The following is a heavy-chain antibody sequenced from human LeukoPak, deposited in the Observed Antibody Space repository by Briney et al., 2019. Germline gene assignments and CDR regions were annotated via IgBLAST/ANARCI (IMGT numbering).Heavy chain of an antibody. CDR3: AHRGYCSSTSCHGRSRGWFDP. Sequence: SGPTLVNPTQTLTLTCTFSGFSLSTSGVGVGWIRQPPGQALEWLALIYWNDDKSYSPSLKSRLTITKDTYENQVVLTMTNMDPVDTATYYCAHRGYCSSTSCHGRSRGWFDPWGQGTLVTVSS. D-gene: IGHD2-2*01. J-gene: IGHJ5*02. CDR1: GFSLSTSGVG. CDR2: IYWNDDK. V-gene: IGHV2-5*01.